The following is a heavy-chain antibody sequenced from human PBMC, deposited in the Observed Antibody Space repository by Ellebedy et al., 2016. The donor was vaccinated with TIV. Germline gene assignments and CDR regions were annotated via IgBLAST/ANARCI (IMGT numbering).Heavy chain of an antibody. J-gene: IGHJ4*02. Sequence: GESLKISCAAPGFTFSNYWMSLVRPARRKGLEWVSNIKQDGSEKYYVDSVKGRFTISRDNAKNSLYLQMNSLRAEDTDVYYCARQHSSGWYSYWGQGTLVTVSS. CDR2: IKQDGSEK. CDR1: GFTFSNYW. CDR3: ARQHSSGWYSY. D-gene: IGHD6-19*01. V-gene: IGHV3-7*05.